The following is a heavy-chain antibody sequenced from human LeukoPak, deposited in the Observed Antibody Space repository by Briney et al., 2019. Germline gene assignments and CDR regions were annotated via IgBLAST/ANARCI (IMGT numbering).Heavy chain of an antibody. J-gene: IGHJ4*02. Sequence: PGGSLRLSCAASGFTFSDPDMHWVRQASGEGLEWVGRIRRIANSYATAYVASVKGRFTISRDDSKNTAFLQMNSLKIEDTAVYYCTRLNARDDYWGQGTLVTVSS. CDR1: GFTFSDPD. CDR3: TRLNARDDY. CDR2: IRRIANSYAT. V-gene: IGHV3-73*01.